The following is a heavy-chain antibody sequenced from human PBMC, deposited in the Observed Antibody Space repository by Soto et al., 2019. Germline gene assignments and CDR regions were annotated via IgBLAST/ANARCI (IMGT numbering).Heavy chain of an antibody. Sequence: GGSLRLSCAASGFTFSNYWMHWVRQTPGMGLVWVSHINIDGSDTTYADSVRGRFTISRDNAKNTLYLQMNSLRAEDTAVYYCVRATQSYYDTSGYYTYVHWGQGAQVTVSS. V-gene: IGHV3-74*01. D-gene: IGHD3-22*01. J-gene: IGHJ4*02. CDR1: GFTFSNYW. CDR2: INIDGSDT. CDR3: VRATQSYYDTSGYYTYVH.